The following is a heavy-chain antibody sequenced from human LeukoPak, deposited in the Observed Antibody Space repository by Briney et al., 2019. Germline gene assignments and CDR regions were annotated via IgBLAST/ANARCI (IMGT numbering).Heavy chain of an antibody. V-gene: IGHV4-30-4*07. D-gene: IGHD3-9*01. CDR2: MYYSGTT. Sequence: SETLSLTCAVSGGSIRSGGVAWTWIRQTAEKGLEWIGHMYYSGTTDYSPSLKSRVTVSVDTSKNQFSLRLTSVTAADTAVYYCARYYDTNGDAFDVWGQGTLVTVSS. CDR1: GGSIRSGGVA. J-gene: IGHJ3*01. CDR3: ARYYDTNGDAFDV.